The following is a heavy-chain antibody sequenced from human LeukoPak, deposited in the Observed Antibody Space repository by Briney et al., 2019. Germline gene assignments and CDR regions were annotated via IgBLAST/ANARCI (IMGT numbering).Heavy chain of an antibody. CDR2: ISSSSSYI. D-gene: IGHD6-19*01. J-gene: IGHJ3*02. V-gene: IGHV3-21*01. CDR3: ARGGSSGWWAFDI. Sequence: GGSLRLSCAASGFTSSSYSMNWVRQAPGKGLEWVSSISSSSSYIYYADSVKGRFTISRDNAKNSLYLQMNSLRAEDTAVYYCARGGSSGWWAFDIWGQGTMVTVSS. CDR1: GFTSSSYS.